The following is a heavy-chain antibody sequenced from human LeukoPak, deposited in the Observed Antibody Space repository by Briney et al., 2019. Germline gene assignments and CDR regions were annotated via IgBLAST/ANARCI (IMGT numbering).Heavy chain of an antibody. CDR1: GFIFNSYG. J-gene: IGHJ5*02. D-gene: IGHD2-15*01. Sequence: GGSLRLSCAASGFIFNSYGMHWVRQAPGKGLEWVAVISYDGSNKYYADSVKGRFTISRDNSKNTLYLQMNNLRAEDTAVYYCARGIVVVVTATSNWFDPWGQGTLVTVSS. CDR2: ISYDGSNK. CDR3: ARGIVVVVTATSNWFDP. V-gene: IGHV3-30*19.